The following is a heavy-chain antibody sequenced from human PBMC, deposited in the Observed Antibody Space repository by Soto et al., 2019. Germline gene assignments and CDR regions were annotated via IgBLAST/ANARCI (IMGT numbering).Heavy chain of an antibody. CDR2: IFYNGST. Sequence: SETLSLTCTVSGGSVRSDVYYWGWIRQPPGKGLEWSGYIFYNGSTIYNPSLESRVIISVDKSKNQFSLKVRFVTEADTAVYYCAREGMRVDSATGSHYYGMDVWGQGTTVTVSS. D-gene: IGHD5-18*01. CDR1: GGSVRSDVYY. CDR3: AREGMRVDSATGSHYYGMDV. V-gene: IGHV4-61*08. J-gene: IGHJ6*02.